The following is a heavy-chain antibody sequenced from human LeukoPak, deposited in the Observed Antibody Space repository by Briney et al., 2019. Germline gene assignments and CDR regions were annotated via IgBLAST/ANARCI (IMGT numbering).Heavy chain of an antibody. CDR1: GYTFTSYD. Sequence: ASVKVSCKAPGYTFTSYDIDWVRQATGQGLEWMGWMNPNSGNAGYAQKFQGRVTMTRNTSISTAYMELSSLRSEDTAVYYCARVWRYGMDVWGQGTTVTVSS. CDR2: MNPNSGNA. CDR3: ARVWRYGMDV. D-gene: IGHD2-21*01. J-gene: IGHJ6*02. V-gene: IGHV1-8*01.